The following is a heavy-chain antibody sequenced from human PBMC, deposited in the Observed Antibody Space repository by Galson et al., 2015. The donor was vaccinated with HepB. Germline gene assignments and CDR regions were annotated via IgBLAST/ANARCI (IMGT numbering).Heavy chain of an antibody. Sequence: SVKVSCRASGFNFNNFAISWVRQAPGQGLEWMGRVNPYDGNTNYVQRLQGRVTMTTDTSTSTAYMELRSLTSDDTAVYYCARLGAAAGFLGYWGQGILVTVSS. V-gene: IGHV1-18*01. CDR3: ARLGAAAGFLGY. J-gene: IGHJ4*02. CDR2: VNPYDGNT. D-gene: IGHD6-13*01. CDR1: GFNFNNFA.